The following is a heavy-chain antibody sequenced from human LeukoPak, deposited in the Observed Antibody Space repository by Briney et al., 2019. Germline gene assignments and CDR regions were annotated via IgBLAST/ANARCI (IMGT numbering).Heavy chain of an antibody. CDR3: ARDSNPLLWFGITADY. J-gene: IGHJ4*02. V-gene: IGHV3-64*01. CDR1: GFTFSSYA. Sequence: GGSLRLSCAASGFTFSSYAMHWVRQAPGKGLEYVSAISSNGGSTYYANSVKGRFTISGDNSKNTLYLQMGSLRAEDMAVYYCARDSNPLLWFGITADYWGQGTLVTVSS. D-gene: IGHD3-10*01. CDR2: ISSNGGST.